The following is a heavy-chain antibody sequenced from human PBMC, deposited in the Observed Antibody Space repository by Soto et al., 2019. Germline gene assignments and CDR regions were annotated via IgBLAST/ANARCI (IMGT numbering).Heavy chain of an antibody. D-gene: IGHD3-3*01. J-gene: IGHJ3*02. V-gene: IGHV1-2*02. CDR1: GYPVTSYY. CDR2: INPATGAA. CDR3: ASGGGVGVAGSAAFDM. Sequence: QLHLVQSGAVVKKPGASVTVSCSASGYPVTSYYMHWVRQAPGRGLEWMGGINPATGAAKYTQTVQGRVHRTRAAATGTAFVELSGQSSENTAVFYCASGGGVGVAGSAAFDMWGQGTLVTVSS.